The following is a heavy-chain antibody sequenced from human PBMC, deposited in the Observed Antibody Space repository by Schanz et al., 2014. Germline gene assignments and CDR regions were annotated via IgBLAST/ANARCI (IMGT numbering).Heavy chain of an antibody. Sequence: EVQLLESGGGLVQPGGSLRLSCAASGFTFTTHSMTWVRQAPGKGLEWVSGISGSGGSTYYADSVKGRFTISRDNSKTTLSLQMNSLRAEDTAVYYCAKGLEYDKTGGGFDYWGQGTLVTASS. CDR3: AKGLEYDKTGGGFDY. J-gene: IGHJ4*02. CDR1: GFTFTTHS. V-gene: IGHV3-23*01. CDR2: ISGSGGST. D-gene: IGHD3-22*01.